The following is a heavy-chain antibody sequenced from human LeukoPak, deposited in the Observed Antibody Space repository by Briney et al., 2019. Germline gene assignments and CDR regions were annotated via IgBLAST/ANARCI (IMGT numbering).Heavy chain of an antibody. D-gene: IGHD5-18*01. J-gene: IGHJ6*02. CDR2: INHSGST. V-gene: IGHV4-34*01. Sequence: TETLSLTCAVYGGSFSGYYWSWIRQPPGKGLEWIGEINHSGSTNYNPSLKSRVTISVDTSKNQFSLKLSSVTAADTAVYYCARGGYSYGWAVYYGMDVWGQGTTVTVSS. CDR3: ARGGYSYGWAVYYGMDV. CDR1: GGSFSGYY.